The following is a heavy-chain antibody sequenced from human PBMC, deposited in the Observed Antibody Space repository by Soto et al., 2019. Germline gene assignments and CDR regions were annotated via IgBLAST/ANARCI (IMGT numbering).Heavy chain of an antibody. CDR2: ISAYNGNT. J-gene: IGHJ4*02. CDR3: ARSIRVASPGDY. V-gene: IGHV1-18*04. D-gene: IGHD2-21*01. Sequence: GPEVKKPGASVKVSCKTSGYTFTNYGITWVRQAPGQGLEWMGWISAYNGNTNYAKKFKGRLTMTTEPSTSTAYMELTSLTSDDTAVYFCARSIRVASPGDYWGQGTLATVSS. CDR1: GYTFTNYG.